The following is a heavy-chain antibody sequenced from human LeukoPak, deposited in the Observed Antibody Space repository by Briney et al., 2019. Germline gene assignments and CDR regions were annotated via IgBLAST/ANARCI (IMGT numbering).Heavy chain of an antibody. J-gene: IGHJ4*02. D-gene: IGHD3-22*01. Sequence: ASVMVSCKASGYTFTSYGISWVRQAPGQGLEWMGWISAYNGNTNYAQKLQGRVTMTTDTSTSTAYMELRSLRSDDTAVYYCARGEYYYDSSGYFSYWGQGTLVTVSS. CDR1: GYTFTSYG. V-gene: IGHV1-18*01. CDR2: ISAYNGNT. CDR3: ARGEYYYDSSGYFSY.